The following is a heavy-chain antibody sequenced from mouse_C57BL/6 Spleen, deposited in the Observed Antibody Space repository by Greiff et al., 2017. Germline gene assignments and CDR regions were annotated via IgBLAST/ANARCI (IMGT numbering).Heavy chain of an antibody. CDR2: INPYNGDT. CDR1: GYSFTGYF. V-gene: IGHV1-20*01. J-gene: IGHJ4*01. Sequence: VQLQQSGPELVKPGDSVKISCKASGYSFTGYFMNWVMQSHGKSLEWIGRINPYNGDTFYNQKFKGKATLTVDKSSSTAHMELRSLTSEDSAVYYCARLWYYEGYAMDYWGQGTSVTGSS. CDR3: ARLWYYEGYAMDY. D-gene: IGHD2-1*01.